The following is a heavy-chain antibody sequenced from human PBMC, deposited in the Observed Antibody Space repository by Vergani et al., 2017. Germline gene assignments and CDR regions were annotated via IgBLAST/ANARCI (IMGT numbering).Heavy chain of an antibody. CDR2: ISSSSSYI. Sequence: EVQLLESGGGLVQPGGSLRLSCAASGFTFSSYAMSWVRQAPGNGLEWVSAISSSSSYIYYADSVKGRFTISRDNAKNSLYLQMNSLRAEDTAVYYCANGATLIGYWGQGTLVTVSS. D-gene: IGHD1-26*01. CDR3: ANGATLIGY. J-gene: IGHJ4*02. CDR1: GFTFSSYA. V-gene: IGHV3-21*01.